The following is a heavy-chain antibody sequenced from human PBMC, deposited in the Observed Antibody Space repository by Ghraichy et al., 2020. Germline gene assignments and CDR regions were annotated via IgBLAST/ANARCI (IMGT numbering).Heavy chain of an antibody. CDR2: IYYSGSN. Sequence: SETLSLTCTVSGGSISSSSYYWGWIRQPPGKGLEWIGSIYYSGSNYYNPSLKSRVTISVDTSKNQFSLKLSSVTAADTAVYYCARHRGSSRYVSGLSYYYMDVWGKGTTVTVSS. CDR3: ARHRGSSRYVSGLSYYYMDV. V-gene: IGHV4-39*01. J-gene: IGHJ6*03. CDR1: GGSISSSSYY. D-gene: IGHD6-13*01.